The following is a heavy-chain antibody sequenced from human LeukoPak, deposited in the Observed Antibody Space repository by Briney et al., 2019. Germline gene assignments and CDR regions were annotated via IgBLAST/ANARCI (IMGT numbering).Heavy chain of an antibody. V-gene: IGHV3-48*03. D-gene: IGHD3-22*01. J-gene: IGHJ4*02. CDR2: ISSSGSTI. CDR3: ARYYYDSSGYYYKDY. Sequence: GGSLRLSCAASGFTFSSYEMNWVRQAPGKGLEWVSYISSSGSTIYYADSVKGRFTISRDNAKNSLYLQMNSLRAEDTAMYYCARYYYDSSGYYYKDYWGQGTLVTVSS. CDR1: GFTFSSYE.